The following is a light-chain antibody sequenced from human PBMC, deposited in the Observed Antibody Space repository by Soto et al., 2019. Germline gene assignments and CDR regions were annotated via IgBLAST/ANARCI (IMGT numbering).Light chain of an antibody. Sequence: EIVMTQSPGTLSVSPGERATLSCRASQSVSSNLAWYQQKVGQAPRLLIYGASTRATDIPARFSGSGSGTEFTLTISSLQSEDSAVYYCQQHKNWPLTFGGGTKVELK. CDR3: QQHKNWPLT. V-gene: IGKV3-15*01. CDR1: QSVSSN. CDR2: GAS. J-gene: IGKJ4*01.